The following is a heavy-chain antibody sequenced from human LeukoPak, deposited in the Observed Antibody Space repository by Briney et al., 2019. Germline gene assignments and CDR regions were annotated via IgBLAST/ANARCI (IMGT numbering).Heavy chain of an antibody. V-gene: IGHV3-23*01. D-gene: IGHD3-3*01. Sequence: GGSLRLSCAASRFTFKSYAMTWVRQAPGKGLEWVSAIGGGGDKVFYADSVKGRFTISRDNSKQMLYLQMNSLGAADTAVYYCAKVSSGEHTFWSDFSQDKWFDPWGLGTLVTVAS. CDR1: RFTFKSYA. CDR2: IGGGGDKV. CDR3: AKVSSGEHTFWSDFSQDKWFDP. J-gene: IGHJ5*02.